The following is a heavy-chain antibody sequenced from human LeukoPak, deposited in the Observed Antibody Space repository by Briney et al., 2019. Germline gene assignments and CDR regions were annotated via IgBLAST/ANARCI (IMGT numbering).Heavy chain of an antibody. CDR2: INPNSGGT. V-gene: IGHV1-2*04. CDR1: GYTFTSYY. D-gene: IGHD5-18*01. J-gene: IGHJ4*02. CDR3: ARGVDTAMVDY. Sequence: ASVKVSCKASGYTFTSYYMHWVRQAPGQGLEWMGWINPNSGGTNYAQEFQGWVTMTRDTSISTAYMELSRLRSDDTAVYYCARGVDTAMVDYWGQGTLVTVSS.